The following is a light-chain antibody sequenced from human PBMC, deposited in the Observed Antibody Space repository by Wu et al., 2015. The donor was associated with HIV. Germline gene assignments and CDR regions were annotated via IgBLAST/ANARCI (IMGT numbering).Light chain of an antibody. CDR2: DAS. V-gene: IGKV1-33*01. CDR3: QQYDDLPFT. Sequence: DIQMTQSPSSLSASVGERLAITCQASQDINNFLSWYQHKPGRAPKLLIYDASNLETGVPSRFSGNGSGTDFTFTITSLQPEDIGIYYCQQYDDLPFTFGPGTNVEIK. CDR1: QDINNF. J-gene: IGKJ3*01.